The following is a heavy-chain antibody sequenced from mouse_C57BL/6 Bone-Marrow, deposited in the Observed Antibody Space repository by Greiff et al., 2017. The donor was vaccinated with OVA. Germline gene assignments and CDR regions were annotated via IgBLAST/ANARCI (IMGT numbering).Heavy chain of an antibody. D-gene: IGHD2-1*01. CDR3: AKGIYYGNS. CDR2: INPYNGGT. V-gene: IGHV1-19*01. J-gene: IGHJ3*01. CDR1: GYTFTDYY. Sequence: EVKLMESGPVLVKPGASVKMSCKASGYTFTDYYMNWVKQSHGKSLEWIGVINPYNGGTSYNQKFKGKATLTVDKSSSTAYMELNSLTSEDSAVYYCAKGIYYGNSRGQGTLVTVSA.